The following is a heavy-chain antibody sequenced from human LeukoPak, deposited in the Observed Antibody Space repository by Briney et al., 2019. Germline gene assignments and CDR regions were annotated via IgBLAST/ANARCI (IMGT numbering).Heavy chain of an antibody. CDR2: IYYSGST. V-gene: IGHV4-59*01. CDR1: GGSISSYY. CDR3: ARDSSSYYYFDY. D-gene: IGHD6-13*01. J-gene: IGHJ4*02. Sequence: PSETLSLTCTVSGGSISSYYWSWIRQPPGKGLEWTGYIYYSGSTNYNPSLKSRVTISVDTSKNQFSLKLSSVTAADTAVYYCARDSSSYYYFDYWGQGTLVTVSS.